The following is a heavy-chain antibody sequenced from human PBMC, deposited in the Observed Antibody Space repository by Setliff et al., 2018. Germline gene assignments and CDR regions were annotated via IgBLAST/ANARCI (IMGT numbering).Heavy chain of an antibody. CDR2: IYPGDSDT. D-gene: IGHD3-3*01. J-gene: IGHJ5*02. Sequence: ESLKISCKGSGSSFTGYWIAWVRQMPGKGLEWMGIIYPGDSDTRYSPSFEGQVTISADKSISTAYLQWSSLKASDTAMYYCARQYYNFWSGYSPKKGWFDPWGQGTLVTVSS. CDR3: ARQYYNFWSGYSPKKGWFDP. V-gene: IGHV5-51*01. CDR1: GSSFTGYW.